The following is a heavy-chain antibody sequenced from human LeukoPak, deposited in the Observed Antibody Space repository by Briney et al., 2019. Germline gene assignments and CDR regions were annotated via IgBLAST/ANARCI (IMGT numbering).Heavy chain of an antibody. D-gene: IGHD4-17*01. Sequence: SETLSLTCAVSDDSFSSHYWTWIRQPPGKGLEWIGYISYIGSTNYNPSLKSRVTISIDTSKNQFSLKLTSVTAADTAVYYCAREDPQATVPEGMDVWGQGTTVIVSS. J-gene: IGHJ6*02. CDR1: DDSFSSHY. V-gene: IGHV4-59*11. CDR3: AREDPQATVPEGMDV. CDR2: ISYIGST.